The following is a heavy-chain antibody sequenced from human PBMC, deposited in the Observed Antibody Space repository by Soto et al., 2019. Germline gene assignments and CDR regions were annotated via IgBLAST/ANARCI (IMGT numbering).Heavy chain of an antibody. D-gene: IGHD6-19*01. J-gene: IGHJ5*02. CDR3: ARGAVAAIINWFDP. V-gene: IGHV4-4*02. Sequence: SETLSLTCAVSGGSISSSNWWSWVRQPPGKGLEWIGEIYHSGSTNYNPSLKSRVTISVDKSKNQFSLKLSSVTAADTAVYYCARGAVAAIINWFDPWGQGXLVTVSS. CDR1: GGSISSSNW. CDR2: IYHSGST.